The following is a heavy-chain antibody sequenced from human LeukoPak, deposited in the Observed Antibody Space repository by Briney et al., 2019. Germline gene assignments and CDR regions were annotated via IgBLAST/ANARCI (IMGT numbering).Heavy chain of an antibody. CDR3: ARESGRDFAD. Sequence: ASVKVSCKASGYTFTGYYMHRVRQAPGQGLEWMGWINPNSGGTNYAQKFQGRVTMTRDTSISTAYMGLSRLRSDDTAVYYCARESGRDFADWGQGTLVTVSS. V-gene: IGHV1-2*02. D-gene: IGHD2-21*01. CDR2: INPNSGGT. J-gene: IGHJ4*02. CDR1: GYTFTGYY.